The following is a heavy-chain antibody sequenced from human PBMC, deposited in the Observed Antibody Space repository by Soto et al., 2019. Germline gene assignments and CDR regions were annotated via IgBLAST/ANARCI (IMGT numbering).Heavy chain of an antibody. Sequence: GGSLRLSCAASGFTFSSYGMHWVRQAPGKGLEWVAVIWYDGSNKYYADSVKGRFTISRDNSKNTLYLQMNSLRAEDTAVYYCARWPAIEYGSASEYYFDYWGQGTLVTVSS. V-gene: IGHV3-33*01. CDR3: ARWPAIEYGSASEYYFDY. D-gene: IGHD3-10*01. CDR2: IWYDGSNK. J-gene: IGHJ4*02. CDR1: GFTFSSYG.